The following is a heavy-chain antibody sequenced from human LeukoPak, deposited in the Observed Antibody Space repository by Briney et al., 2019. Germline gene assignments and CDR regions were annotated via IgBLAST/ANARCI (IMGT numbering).Heavy chain of an antibody. CDR1: DGSISISNW. Sequence: PSGTLSLTCAVSDGSISISNWWNWVRQPPGKGLEWIGEIYHTGATNYSPSLKSRVTMSMNTFKNQFSLRLTSVTAEDTAVYYCARRGDYGDYPFDYWGQGILVTVSS. D-gene: IGHD4-17*01. V-gene: IGHV4-4*02. CDR3: ARRGDYGDYPFDY. CDR2: IYHTGAT. J-gene: IGHJ4*02.